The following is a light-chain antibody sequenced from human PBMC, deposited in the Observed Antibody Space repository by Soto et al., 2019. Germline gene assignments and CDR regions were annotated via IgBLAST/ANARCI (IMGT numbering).Light chain of an antibody. CDR2: GAS. CDR1: QSVDGTY. CDR3: QQYVSSPYA. V-gene: IGKV3-20*01. Sequence: VLTQSPGTLSLSPGERGTLSCRASQSVDGTYVAWYQQKPGLAPRLLIYGASTRATGIPDRFSGSGSETDFTLTISSLEPEDYEVYYCQQYVSSPYAFGQGTKVDIK. J-gene: IGKJ2*01.